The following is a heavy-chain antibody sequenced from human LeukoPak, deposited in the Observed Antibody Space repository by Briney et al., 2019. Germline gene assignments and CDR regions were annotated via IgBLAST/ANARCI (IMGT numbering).Heavy chain of an antibody. V-gene: IGHV4-39*07. CDR2: IYYSGST. CDR3: ARVPLADRHSPPPNWFDP. Sequence: SETLSLTCTVSGGSISSSSYYWGWIRQPPGKGLEWIGSIYYSGSTYYNPSLKSRVTISVDTSKNQFSLKLSSVTAADTAVYYCARVPLADRHSPPPNWFDPWGQGTLVTVSS. D-gene: IGHD5-18*01. CDR1: GGSISSSSYY. J-gene: IGHJ5*02.